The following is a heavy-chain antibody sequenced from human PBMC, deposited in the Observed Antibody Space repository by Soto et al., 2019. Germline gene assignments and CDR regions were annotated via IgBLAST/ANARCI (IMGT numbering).Heavy chain of an antibody. CDR1: NGSVSSGTYS. V-gene: IGHV4-30-2*01. CDR3: ARGHYYYGMDV. CDR2: IYYSGTT. Sequence: SETLSLTCTVSNGSVSSGTYSWSWVRQPPGRGLEWIGYIYYSGTTYYTPSLKSRLTMSMDRANDHFSLNLTSVTAADTAVYFCARGHYYYGMDVWGQGITVTVSS. J-gene: IGHJ6*02.